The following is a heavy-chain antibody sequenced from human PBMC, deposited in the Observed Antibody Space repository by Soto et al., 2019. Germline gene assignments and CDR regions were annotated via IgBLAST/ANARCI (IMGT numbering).Heavy chain of an antibody. Sequence: GGSLRLSCAASGFTFSNAWMNWVRQAPGKGLEWVGRIKSKTDGGTTDYAAPVKGRFTISRDDSKNTLYLQMNSLKTEDTAVYYCTTHRMGVRFLEWLLYGEYFQHWGQGTLVTVSS. CDR2: IKSKTDGGTT. CDR1: GFTFSNAW. V-gene: IGHV3-15*07. CDR3: TTHRMGVRFLEWLLYGEYFQH. J-gene: IGHJ1*01. D-gene: IGHD3-3*01.